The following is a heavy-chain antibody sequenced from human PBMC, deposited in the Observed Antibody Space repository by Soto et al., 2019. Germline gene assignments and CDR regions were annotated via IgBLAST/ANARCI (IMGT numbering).Heavy chain of an antibody. J-gene: IGHJ4*02. Sequence: GSLRLSCAASGFTFSRYSMNWVRPAPGKGLEWVSSISSSSSYIYYADSVKGRFTISRDNAKNSLYLQMNSLRAEDTAVYYCASATVVSYYYFDYWGQGTLVTVSS. CDR2: ISSSSSYI. D-gene: IGHD2-15*01. V-gene: IGHV3-21*01. CDR3: ASATVVSYYYFDY. CDR1: GFTFSRYS.